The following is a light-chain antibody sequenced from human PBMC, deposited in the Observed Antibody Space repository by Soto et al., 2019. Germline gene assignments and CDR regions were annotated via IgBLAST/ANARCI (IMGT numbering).Light chain of an antibody. J-gene: IGKJ1*01. CDR1: QNVSSSF. Sequence: EIVLTQSPGTLSLSPGERATLSCRASQNVSSSFLAWYQKKPGQAPRLLLSGSSSRATGIPDSFSGSGSGTDFTITISRLEHEDFAVYYCHQYCSSQTFGQGTKVEIK. CDR3: HQYCSSQT. CDR2: GSS. V-gene: IGKV3-20*01.